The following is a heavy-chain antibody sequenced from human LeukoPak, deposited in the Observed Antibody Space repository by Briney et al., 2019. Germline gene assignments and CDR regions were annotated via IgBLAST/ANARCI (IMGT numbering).Heavy chain of an antibody. D-gene: IGHD3-3*01. J-gene: IGHJ4*02. V-gene: IGHV3-53*01. CDR2: ISNHGTT. Sequence: GGSLRLSCAASGFSVSTMIWVRQAPGMGLECVSVISNHGTTYYADSVKGRFSISRDNSKNTVFLQMNSLRAEDTAVYYCARDNTISGHYEVGYWGQGTLVTVSS. CDR3: ARDNTISGHYEVGY. CDR1: GFSVST.